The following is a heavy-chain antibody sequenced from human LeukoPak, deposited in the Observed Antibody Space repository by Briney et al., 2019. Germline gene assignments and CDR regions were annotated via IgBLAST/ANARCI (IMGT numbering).Heavy chain of an antibody. D-gene: IGHD3-22*01. J-gene: IGHJ4*02. V-gene: IGHV4-59*01. Sequence: SETLSLTCAVYGGSFSGYYWSWIRQPPGKGLEWIGYIYYSGSTNYNPSLKSRVTISVDTSKNQFSLKLSSVTAADTAVYYCAAGYYYDSSGYYRPPDYYFDYWGQGTLVTVSS. CDR2: IYYSGST. CDR1: GGSFSGYY. CDR3: AAGYYYDSSGYYRPPDYYFDY.